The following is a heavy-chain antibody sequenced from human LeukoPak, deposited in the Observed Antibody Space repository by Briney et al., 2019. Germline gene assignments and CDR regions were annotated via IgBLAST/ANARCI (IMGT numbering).Heavy chain of an antibody. V-gene: IGHV4-4*07. Sequence: SETLSLTCTVSGGSISSYYWSWIRQPGGKGLEWIGRIYTSGSTNYNPSLKSRVTMSVDTSKNQFSLKLSSVTAADTAVYYCARGYYDSSGYYVDYWGQGTLVTVSS. D-gene: IGHD3-22*01. J-gene: IGHJ4*02. CDR1: GGSISSYY. CDR3: ARGYYDSSGYYVDY. CDR2: IYTSGST.